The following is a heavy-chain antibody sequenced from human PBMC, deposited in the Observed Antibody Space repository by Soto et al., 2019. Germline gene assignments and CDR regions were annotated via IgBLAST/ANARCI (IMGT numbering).Heavy chain of an antibody. J-gene: IGHJ4*02. Sequence: SETLSLTCTVSGGSISSYYWSWIRQPAGKGLEWIGRIYTSGSTNYNPSLKSRVTMSVDTSKNQFSPKLSSVTAADTAVYYCARGGKPMVRGVSEYYFDYWGQGTLVTVTS. CDR3: ARGGKPMVRGVSEYYFDY. D-gene: IGHD3-10*01. CDR2: IYTSGST. CDR1: GGSISSYY. V-gene: IGHV4-4*07.